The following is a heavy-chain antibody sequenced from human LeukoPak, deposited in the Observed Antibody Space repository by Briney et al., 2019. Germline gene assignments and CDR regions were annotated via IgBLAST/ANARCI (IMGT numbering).Heavy chain of an antibody. Sequence: SETLSLTCTVSGGSISSGDYYWSWIRQPPGKGLEWIGYIYYSGSTYYSPSLKSRVTISVDTSKNQFSLKLSSVTAADTAVYYCASYYYGSGSYWPYYYYGMDVWGQGTTVTVSS. V-gene: IGHV4-30-4*01. CDR3: ASYYYGSGSYWPYYYYGMDV. J-gene: IGHJ6*02. CDR2: IYYSGST. D-gene: IGHD3-10*01. CDR1: GGSISSGDYY.